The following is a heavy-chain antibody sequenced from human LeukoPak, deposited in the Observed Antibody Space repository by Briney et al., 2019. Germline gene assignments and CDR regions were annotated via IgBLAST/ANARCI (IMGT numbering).Heavy chain of an antibody. J-gene: IGHJ4*02. CDR3: ARQYYDFWSGYPRRTYYFDY. CDR1: GYSFSSYS. D-gene: IGHD3-3*01. Sequence: GESLKISCKGLGYSFSSYSIGWVRQMPGKGLEWMGIIYPDVSDTRYSPSFQGQVTISADKSFSTAYLQWSSLKASDTAMCYCARQYYDFWSGYPRRTYYFDYWGQGTLVTVSS. V-gene: IGHV5-51*01. CDR2: IYPDVSDT.